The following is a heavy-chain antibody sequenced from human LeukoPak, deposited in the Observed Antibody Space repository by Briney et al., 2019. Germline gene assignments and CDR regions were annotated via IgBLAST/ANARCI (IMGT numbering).Heavy chain of an antibody. Sequence: SETLSLTCTVSGGSISGYYWSWFRQPPGKGLEWIGYIYYSGSTNYNPSLESRVTISVDTSKNQFSLKLSSVTAADTAVYYCARDRSSGWYGANDHWGQGTLVTVSS. CDR3: ARDRSSGWYGANDH. CDR2: IYYSGST. J-gene: IGHJ5*02. CDR1: GGSISGYY. V-gene: IGHV4-59*01. D-gene: IGHD6-19*01.